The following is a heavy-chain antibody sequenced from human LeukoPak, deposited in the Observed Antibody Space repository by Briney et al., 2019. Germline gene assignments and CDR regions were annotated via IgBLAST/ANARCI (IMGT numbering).Heavy chain of an antibody. J-gene: IGHJ4*02. CDR1: GFTFSSYW. Sequence: GGSLRLSCAASGFTFSSYWMSWVRQAPGKGLEWVSYISSSSSTIYYADSVKGRFTISRDNAKNSLYLQMNSLRAEDTAVYYCARDEVLKPRDYWGQGTLVTVSS. V-gene: IGHV3-48*04. CDR2: ISSSSSTI. CDR3: ARDEVLKPRDY.